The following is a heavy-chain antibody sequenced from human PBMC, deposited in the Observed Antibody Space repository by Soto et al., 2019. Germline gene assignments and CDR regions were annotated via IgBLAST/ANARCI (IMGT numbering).Heavy chain of an antibody. V-gene: IGHV4-34*01. CDR2: INHMVST. D-gene: IGHD2-21*01. CDR1: RGSFISYY. J-gene: IGHJ4*02. Sequence: PSETMSLTWAVDRGSFISYYSSWIRQPPGKVREWVGEINHMVSTNYNPSLKSRVTISVDTSKNQFSLKLSSVNAADTAVSYCERIQSGDFDYWGQGTLVTVSS. CDR3: ERIQSGDFDY.